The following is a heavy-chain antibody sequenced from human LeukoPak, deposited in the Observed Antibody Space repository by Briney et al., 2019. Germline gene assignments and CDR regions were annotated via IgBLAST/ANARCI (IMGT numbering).Heavy chain of an antibody. Sequence: PGGSLRLSCAASGFTFSSYAMSWVRQAPGKGLEWASGISGSGGSTYYADSVKGRFTISRDNSKNTLYLQMNSLRAEDTAVYYCAEGYLYYSYYGMDVWGQGTTVTVSS. CDR2: ISGSGGST. CDR3: AEGYLYYSYYGMDV. D-gene: IGHD2-15*01. J-gene: IGHJ6*02. CDR1: GFTFSSYA. V-gene: IGHV3-23*01.